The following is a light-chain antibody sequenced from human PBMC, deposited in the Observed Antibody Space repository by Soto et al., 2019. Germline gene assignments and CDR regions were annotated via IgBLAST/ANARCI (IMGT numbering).Light chain of an antibody. J-gene: IGKJ4*01. V-gene: IGKV1-5*01. CDR3: QQYNSYSKLT. Sequence: DIQMTQSPSTLSASVGDRVTITCRASQIISSWWACYQQKPGKAPKLLIYDASSLESGVSSRFSGSGSGTEFTLTISSLQPDDFETYYCQQYNSYSKLTFGGGTKVEIK. CDR2: DAS. CDR1: QIISSW.